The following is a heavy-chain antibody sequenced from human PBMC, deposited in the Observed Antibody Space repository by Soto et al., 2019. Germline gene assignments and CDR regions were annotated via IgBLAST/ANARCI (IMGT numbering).Heavy chain of an antibody. D-gene: IGHD2-21*02. J-gene: IGHJ4*02. V-gene: IGHV2-5*02. Sequence: QITLKESGPTLVKPTQTLTLTCTFSGFSLSTSGVGVGWIRQPPGKALEWLALIYWDDDKRYSPSLKSRLTITEXXSXXXXVXXXXXXXXXXXXXXXCAHASXGGNSPCFDYWGQGTLVTVSS. CDR1: GFSLSTSGVG. CDR3: AHASXGGNSPCFDY. CDR2: IYWDDDK.